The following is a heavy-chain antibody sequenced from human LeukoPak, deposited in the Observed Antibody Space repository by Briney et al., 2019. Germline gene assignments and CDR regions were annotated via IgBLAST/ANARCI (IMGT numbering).Heavy chain of an antibody. Sequence: GGSLRLSCAASGFTFSSNYMSWVRQAPGKGLEWVSVIYSGGSTYYADSVKGRFTISRDNSKNTLYLQMNSLRAEDTAVYYCARAWSDSSGYYSYYFDYWGQGTLVTVSS. J-gene: IGHJ4*02. CDR2: IYSGGST. CDR1: GFTFSSNY. V-gene: IGHV3-66*01. CDR3: ARAWSDSSGYYSYYFDY. D-gene: IGHD3-22*01.